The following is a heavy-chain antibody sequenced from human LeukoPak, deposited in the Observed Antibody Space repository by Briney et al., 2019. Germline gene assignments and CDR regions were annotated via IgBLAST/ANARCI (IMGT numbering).Heavy chain of an antibody. V-gene: IGHV3-48*03. D-gene: IGHD3-9*01. CDR1: GFTFSSYE. J-gene: IGHJ6*03. Sequence: GGSLRLSCATSGFTFSSYEMNWVRQAPGKGLEWVSYISTSGTTIYYADSVKGRFTISRDNAKNSLYLQMSSLRAEDTAVYYCARAIYGIFIYYMDVWGRGTTVTISS. CDR3: ARAIYGIFIYYMDV. CDR2: ISTSGTTI.